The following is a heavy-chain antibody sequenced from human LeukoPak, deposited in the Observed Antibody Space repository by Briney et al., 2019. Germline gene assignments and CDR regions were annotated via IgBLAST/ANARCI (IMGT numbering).Heavy chain of an antibody. CDR2: ISDSGGST. D-gene: IGHD3-22*01. CDR3: ARVLRKRNYDSSIYYGY. J-gene: IGHJ4*02. CDR1: GFTFSGSA. Sequence: PGGSLRLSCAASGFTFSGSAMNWVRQAPGKGLEWVSTISDSGGSTYSADSVKGRFTISRDNSKNTVYLQMNSLRAEDTAVYYCARVLRKRNYDSSIYYGYWGQGTLVTVSS. V-gene: IGHV3-23*01.